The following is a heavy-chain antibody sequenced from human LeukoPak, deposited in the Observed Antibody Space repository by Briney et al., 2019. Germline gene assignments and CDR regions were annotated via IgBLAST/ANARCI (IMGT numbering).Heavy chain of an antibody. J-gene: IGHJ5*02. D-gene: IGHD3-3*01. CDR2: IYYSGST. V-gene: IGHV4-39*01. CDR3: AVPRAGRYLGDWFDP. CDR1: GGSISSSSYY. Sequence: PSETLSLTCTVSGGSISSSSYYWGWIRQPPGKGLEWIGSIYYSGSTYYNPSLKSRVTLSVDTSKNQFSLKLSSVTAADTAVYYCAVPRAGRYLGDWFDPRGQGTLVTVSS.